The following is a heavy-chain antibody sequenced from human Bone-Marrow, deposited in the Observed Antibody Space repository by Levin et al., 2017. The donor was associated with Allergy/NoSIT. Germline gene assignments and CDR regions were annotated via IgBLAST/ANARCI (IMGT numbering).Heavy chain of an antibody. D-gene: IGHD3/OR15-3a*01. J-gene: IGHJ4*02. CDR2: ISYDGSQI. Sequence: GESLKISCTASGFTFSNHGMHWVRQAPGKGLEWVAVISYDGSQISYADSVKGRFTISRDNSRNTLSLQLGDVRPEDTGIYYCVKAFMWTGYQHFDSWGQGTPVIVSS. CDR1: GFTFSNHG. CDR3: VKAFMWTGYQHFDS. V-gene: IGHV3-30*18.